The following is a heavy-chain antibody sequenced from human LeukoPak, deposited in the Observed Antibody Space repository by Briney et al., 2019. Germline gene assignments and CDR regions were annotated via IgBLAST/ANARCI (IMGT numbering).Heavy chain of an antibody. V-gene: IGHV3-21*01. D-gene: IGHD3-22*01. CDR1: GFTFSSYS. J-gene: IGHJ4*02. CDR2: ISSSSSYI. Sequence: GGSLRLSCAASGFTFSSYSLSWVRQAPGKGLEWVSSISSSSSYIYYADSVKGRFTISRDNAKNSLYLQMNSLRAEDTAVYYCARGPLGYDSSGYYYVPLYFDYWGRGTLVTVSS. CDR3: ARGPLGYDSSGYYYVPLYFDY.